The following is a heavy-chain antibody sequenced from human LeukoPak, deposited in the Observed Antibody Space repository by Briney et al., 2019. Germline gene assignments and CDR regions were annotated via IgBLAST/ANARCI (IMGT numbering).Heavy chain of an antibody. Sequence: ASVKVSCKASGYTFTSYYMHWVRQAPGQGLEWMGRIIPIFGTANYAQKFQGRVTITTDESTSTAYMELSSLRSEDTAVYYCARAPGDGYYYYMDVWGKGTTVTVSS. CDR1: GYTFTSYY. CDR2: IIPIFGTA. CDR3: ARAPGDGYYYYMDV. V-gene: IGHV1-69*05. J-gene: IGHJ6*03. D-gene: IGHD3-10*01.